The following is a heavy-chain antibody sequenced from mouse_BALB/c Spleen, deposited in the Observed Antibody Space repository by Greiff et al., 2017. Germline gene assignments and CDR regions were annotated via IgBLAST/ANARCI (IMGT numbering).Heavy chain of an antibody. J-gene: IGHJ3*01. CDR1: GFTFSSYA. V-gene: IGHV5-9-4*01. CDR3: AREGGDGYPPY. CDR2: ISSGGSYT. D-gene: IGHD2-3*01. Sequence: EVNVVESGGGLVKPGGSLKLSCAASGFTFSSYAMSWVRQSPEKRLEWVAEISSGGSYTYSPDTVTGRFTISRDNAKNTLYLEMSSLRSEDTAMYYCAREGGDGYPPYWGQGTLVTVSA.